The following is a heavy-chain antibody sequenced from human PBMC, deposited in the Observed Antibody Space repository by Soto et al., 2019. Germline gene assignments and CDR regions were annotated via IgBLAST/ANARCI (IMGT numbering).Heavy chain of an antibody. V-gene: IGHV3-30-3*01. D-gene: IGHD3-3*01. CDR1: GFTFSCYA. Sequence: QVQLVESGGGVVQPGRSLRLSCAASGFTFSCYAMHWVRQAPGKGLEWVAVISYDGSNKYYADSVKGRFTISGDNSKNTLYLQMNSLRAEDTAVYYCARDKRDLRFLEWSYYFDYWGQGTLVTVSS. CDR3: ARDKRDLRFLEWSYYFDY. J-gene: IGHJ4*02. CDR2: ISYDGSNK.